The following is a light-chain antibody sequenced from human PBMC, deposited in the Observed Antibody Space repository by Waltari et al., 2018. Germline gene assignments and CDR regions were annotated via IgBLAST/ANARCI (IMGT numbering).Light chain of an antibody. CDR3: QVWDTSGDQVV. CDR2: DDS. J-gene: IGLJ2*01. V-gene: IGLV3-21*02. Sequence: SYVLTQSSSLSVAPGQTARISCGGNNIGMKTVHWYQQKPGQVPGLVVYDDSARPSGVPERFSGSNAGRTATLAISRVEAGDEADYYCQVWDTSGDQVVFGGGTKLTVL. CDR1: NIGMKT.